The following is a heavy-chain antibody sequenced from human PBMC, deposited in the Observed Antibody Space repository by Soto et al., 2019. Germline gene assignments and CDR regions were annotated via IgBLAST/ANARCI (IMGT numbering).Heavy chain of an antibody. J-gene: IGHJ3*01. D-gene: IGHD3-16*02. CDR1: GGSISSGGYY. CDR2: IYFNGNT. V-gene: IGHV4-31*03. CDR3: ARVRVAHYDYAWGRYHPDAFDF. Sequence: QVHLQESGPGLVMPSQTLSLTCTVSGGSISSGGYYWSWIRQHPGKGLEWIGYIYFNGNTHYSPSLARRVAISGDTSKNQISLKLNSVAAADTAVYYCARVRVAHYDYAWGRYHPDAFDFWGQGTKVAVSS.